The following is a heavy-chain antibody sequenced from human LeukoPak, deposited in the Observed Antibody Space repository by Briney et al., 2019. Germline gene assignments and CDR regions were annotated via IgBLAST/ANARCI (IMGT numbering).Heavy chain of an antibody. CDR3: ARAGDCSSTSCYTSDY. D-gene: IGHD2-2*02. J-gene: IGHJ4*02. V-gene: IGHV3-21*01. CDR2: ISSSSSYI. CDR1: GFTFSSYS. Sequence: GGSLRLSRAASGFTFSSYSMNWVRQAPGKGLEWVSSISSSSSYIYYADSVKGRFTISRENAKNSLYLQMNSLRAEDTAVYYCARAGDCSSTSCYTSDYWGQGTLVTVSS.